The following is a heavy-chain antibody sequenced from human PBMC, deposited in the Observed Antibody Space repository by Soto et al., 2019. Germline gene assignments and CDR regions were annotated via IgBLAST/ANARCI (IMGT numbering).Heavy chain of an antibody. CDR2: IYYSGST. CDR1: GGSISSYY. Sequence: PSETLSLTCTVSGGSISSYYWSWIRQPPGKGLEWIGYIYYSGSTNYNPSLKSRVTISVDTSKNQFSLKLSSVTAADTAVYYCARDSRDVYFDYWGQGTLVTVYS. CDR3: ARDSRDVYFDY. V-gene: IGHV4-59*01. J-gene: IGHJ4*02.